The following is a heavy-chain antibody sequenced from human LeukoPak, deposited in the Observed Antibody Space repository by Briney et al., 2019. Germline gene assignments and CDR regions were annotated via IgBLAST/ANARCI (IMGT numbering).Heavy chain of an antibody. D-gene: IGHD4-17*01. V-gene: IGHV2-70*01. CDR1: GFSLNTIGLC. CDR2: IDWDDDK. CDR3: ARISRDDYGDYDYFDY. J-gene: IGHJ4*02. Sequence: SGPALVKPTQTLTLTCTVSGFSLNTIGLCVSWIRQPPGKALEWLALIDWDDDKYYSTSLKTGRTISKDTSKNQVVLTMTNMDPADTATYYCARISRDDYGDYDYFDYWGQGTLVAVSS.